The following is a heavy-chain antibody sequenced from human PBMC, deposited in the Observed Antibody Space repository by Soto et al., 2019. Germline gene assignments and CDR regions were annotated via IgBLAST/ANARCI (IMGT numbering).Heavy chain of an antibody. V-gene: IGHV1-69*13. D-gene: IGHD2-21*02. Sequence: GASVKVSFKASGGTFSSYAISWVRQAPGQGLEWMGGIIPIFGTANYAQKFQGRVTITADESTSTAYMELSSLRSEDTAVYYCASRDCGGDCYQDYYGMDVWGQGTTVTVSS. J-gene: IGHJ6*02. CDR2: IIPIFGTA. CDR1: GGTFSSYA. CDR3: ASRDCGGDCYQDYYGMDV.